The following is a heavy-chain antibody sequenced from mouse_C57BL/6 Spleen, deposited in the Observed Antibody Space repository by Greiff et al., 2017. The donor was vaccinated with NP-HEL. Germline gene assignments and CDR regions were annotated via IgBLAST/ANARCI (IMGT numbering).Heavy chain of an antibody. CDR3: ARMRLRPDY. V-gene: IGHV1-26*01. J-gene: IGHJ2*01. CDR1: GYTFTDYY. Sequence: VQLQQSGPELVKPGASVKISCKASGYTFTDYYMNWVKQSHGKSLEWIGDINPNNGGTSYNQKFKGKATLTVDKSSSTAYMELRSLTSEDSAVYYCARMRLRPDYWGQGTTLTVSS. D-gene: IGHD2-4*01. CDR2: INPNNGGT.